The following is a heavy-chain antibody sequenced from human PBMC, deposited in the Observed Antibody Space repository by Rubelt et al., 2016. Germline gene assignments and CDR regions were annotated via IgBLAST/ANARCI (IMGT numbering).Heavy chain of an antibody. D-gene: IGHD2/OR15-2a*01. CDR2: IYASGNT. CDR1: GGSISRYS. Sequence: QVQLQESGPGLVKPSETLSLTCTVSGGSISRYSWSWIRQPAGKGLEWIGHIYASGNTNYNPSLKSRVTMSLDSSKNQFSLKLRSVTAADTAGYFCARDEGIFSSQGIYYFDYWGQGTLVTVSS. CDR3: ARDEGIFSSQGIYYFDY. V-gene: IGHV4-4*07. J-gene: IGHJ4*02.